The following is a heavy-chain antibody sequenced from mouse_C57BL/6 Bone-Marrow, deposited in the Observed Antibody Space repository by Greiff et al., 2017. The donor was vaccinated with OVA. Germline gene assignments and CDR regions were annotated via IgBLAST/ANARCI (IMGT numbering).Heavy chain of an antibody. CDR1: GFSLTSYG. J-gene: IGHJ2*01. CDR2: IWRGGST. V-gene: IGHV2-5*01. CDR3: AKMNGYDGCYYFDY. Sequence: VKLVESGPGLVQPSQSLSITCTVSGFSLTSYGVHWVRQSPGKGLEWLGVIWRGGSTDYNAAFMSRLSITKDNSKSQVFFKMNSLQADDTAIYYCAKMNGYDGCYYFDYWGQGTTLTVSS. D-gene: IGHD2-2*01.